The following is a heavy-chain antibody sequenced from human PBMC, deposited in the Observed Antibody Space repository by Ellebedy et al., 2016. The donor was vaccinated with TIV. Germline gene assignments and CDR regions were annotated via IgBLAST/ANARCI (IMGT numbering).Heavy chain of an antibody. J-gene: IGHJ4*02. CDR2: IYGGDRT. CDR1: GFSVSSNY. CDR3: TRFDLITVVTLDY. Sequence: GESLKISCAVSGFSVSSNYMTSLRPAPGEGLEWVSIIYGGDRTYYADSVKGRFTISTDNSKNTVYLQMNRLTVEDTAVNYCTRFDLITVVTLDYWGQGTLVTVSS. V-gene: IGHV3-66*01. D-gene: IGHD4-23*01.